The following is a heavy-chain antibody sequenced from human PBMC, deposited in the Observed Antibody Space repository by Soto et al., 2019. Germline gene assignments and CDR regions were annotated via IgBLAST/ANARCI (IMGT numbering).Heavy chain of an antibody. CDR2: ITASGGRT. V-gene: IGHV3-23*01. D-gene: IGHD3-10*01. CDR1: GFSFSGYA. J-gene: IGHJ4*02. Sequence: PGGSLRLSCASSGFSFSGYAMSLVRQAPGKGLEWVSTITASGGRTDYPDSVKGRFTVSRDNSRNTVYLQMNILRSDDTAVYYCAREYYYGSGPWYWGQGTLVTVSS. CDR3: AREYYYGSGPWY.